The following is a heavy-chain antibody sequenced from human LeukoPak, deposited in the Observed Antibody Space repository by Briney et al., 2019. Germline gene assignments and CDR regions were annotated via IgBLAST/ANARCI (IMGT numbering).Heavy chain of an antibody. CDR2: ISSSSSYI. Sequence: GGSLRLSCAASGFTFSSYSMNWVRQAPGKGLEWVSSISSSSSYIYYADSVKGRFHNSRDNAKHSLYLQMNSLGAEDTAVYYCARDRLIRGYSYGLDDYWGQGTLVTVSS. CDR3: ARDRLIRGYSYGLDDY. D-gene: IGHD5-18*01. V-gene: IGHV3-21*01. CDR1: GFTFSSYS. J-gene: IGHJ4*02.